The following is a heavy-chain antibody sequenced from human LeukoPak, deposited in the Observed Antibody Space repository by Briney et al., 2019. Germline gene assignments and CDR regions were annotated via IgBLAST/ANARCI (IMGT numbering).Heavy chain of an antibody. V-gene: IGHV3-74*01. CDR3: ARDDTSGRKDALDI. D-gene: IGHD3-22*01. Sequence: GGSLRLSCAASGFTFSSYWMHWVRQAPGKGLVWVSRINSDGSSTSYADSVKGRFTISRDNAKNTLYLQMNSLRAEDTAVYYWARDDTSGRKDALDIWGQGTMVTVP. J-gene: IGHJ3*02. CDR2: INSDGSST. CDR1: GFTFSSYW.